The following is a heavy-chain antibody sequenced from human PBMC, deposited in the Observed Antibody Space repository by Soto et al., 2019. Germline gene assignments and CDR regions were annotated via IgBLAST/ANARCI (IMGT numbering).Heavy chain of an antibody. CDR1: GGSFSGYF. J-gene: IGHJ4*02. D-gene: IGHD1-26*01. V-gene: IGHV4-34*01. CDR3: ARGVSAGVDY. Sequence: SETLSLTCTVSGGSFSGYFWTWIRQPPGKGLEWLAEINHSGITNYNPSVESRVSMSVDTSKNQFSLRLYSVTAADTAFYYCARGVSAGVDYWGQGTLVTVSS. CDR2: INHSGIT.